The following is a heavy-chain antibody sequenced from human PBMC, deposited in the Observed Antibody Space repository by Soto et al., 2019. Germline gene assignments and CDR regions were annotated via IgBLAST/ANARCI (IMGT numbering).Heavy chain of an antibody. V-gene: IGHV3-23*01. D-gene: IGHD2-15*01. CDR1: GFTFSSYA. CDR2: ISGGGDNT. Sequence: PGGSLRLSCAASGFTFSSYAMSWVRQAPGKGLEWVSTISGGGDNTYYADSVRGRFTTSRDNSKNTLYLQMNGLRAEDTAVYYCAKETLGYCSSGSCRIDYWGQGTPVTVSS. CDR3: AKETLGYCSSGSCRIDY. J-gene: IGHJ4*02.